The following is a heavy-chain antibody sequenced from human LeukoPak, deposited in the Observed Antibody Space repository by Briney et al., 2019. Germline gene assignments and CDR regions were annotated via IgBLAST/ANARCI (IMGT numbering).Heavy chain of an antibody. V-gene: IGHV1-69*01. CDR1: GGTFSSYA. Sequence: FSVKVSCKASGGTFSSYAISWVRQAPGQGLEWMGGIIPIFGTTNYAQKFQGRVTITADESTRTAYMELSSLRSEDTAVYYCARENCGGDCYLDYWGQGTLVTVSS. CDR3: ARENCGGDCYLDY. D-gene: IGHD2-21*02. CDR2: IIPIFGTT. J-gene: IGHJ4*02.